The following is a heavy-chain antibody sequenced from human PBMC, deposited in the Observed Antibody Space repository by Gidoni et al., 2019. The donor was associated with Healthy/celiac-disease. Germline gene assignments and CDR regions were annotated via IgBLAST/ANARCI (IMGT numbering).Heavy chain of an antibody. Sequence: QVQLVQSGAEVKKPGSSVKVSCKASGGTFSSSALSWVRQAPVQGLEWTGGIIPSFGTANYAQKFQGRVTITADESTSTAYMELSSLRSEDTAVYYCARAPIVVVPAAYYYYGMDVWGQGTTVTVSS. D-gene: IGHD2-2*01. CDR2: IIPSFGTA. CDR1: GGTFSSSA. V-gene: IGHV1-69*01. J-gene: IGHJ6*02. CDR3: ARAPIVVVPAAYYYYGMDV.